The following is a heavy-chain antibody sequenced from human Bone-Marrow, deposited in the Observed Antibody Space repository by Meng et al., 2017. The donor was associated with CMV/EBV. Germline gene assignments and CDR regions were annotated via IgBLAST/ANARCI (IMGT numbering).Heavy chain of an antibody. V-gene: IGHV4-38-2*02. J-gene: IGHJ6*02. CDR2: IYHSGST. CDR1: GYSISSGYY. CDR3: ASYYYYGMEV. Sequence: GSLRLSCTVSGYSISSGYYWGWIRQPPGKGLEWIGSIYHSGSTNYNPSLKSRVTISVDTSKNQFSLKLSSVSAADTAVDYCASYYYYGMEVWGQGTTVTVSS.